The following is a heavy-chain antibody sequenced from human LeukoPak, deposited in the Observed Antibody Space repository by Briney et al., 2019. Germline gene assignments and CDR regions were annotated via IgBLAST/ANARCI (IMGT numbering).Heavy chain of an antibody. D-gene: IGHD3-10*01. J-gene: IGHJ4*02. V-gene: IGHV3-23*01. CDR2: ISGSGGST. Sequence: GGSLRLSCAASGFTFSSYAMSWVRQAPGKGLEWVSAISGSGGSTYYADSVKGRFTISRDNSKNTLYLQTNSLRAEDTAVYYCAKTETIYGSGSYYYFDYWGQGTLVTVSS. CDR3: AKTETIYGSGSYYYFDY. CDR1: GFTFSSYA.